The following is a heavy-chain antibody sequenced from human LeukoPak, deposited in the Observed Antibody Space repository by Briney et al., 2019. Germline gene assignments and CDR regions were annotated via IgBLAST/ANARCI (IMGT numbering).Heavy chain of an antibody. J-gene: IGHJ6*03. CDR3: ARVARGDYYYYYMDV. CDR1: GFTFSSYA. CDR2: ISYDGSNK. Sequence: GGSPRLSCAASGFTFSSYAMHWVRQAPGKGLEWVAVISYDGSNKYYADSVKGRFTISRDNSKNTLYLQMNSLRAEDTAMYYCARVARGDYYYYYMDVWGKGTTVTVSS. V-gene: IGHV3-30*04. D-gene: IGHD3-10*01.